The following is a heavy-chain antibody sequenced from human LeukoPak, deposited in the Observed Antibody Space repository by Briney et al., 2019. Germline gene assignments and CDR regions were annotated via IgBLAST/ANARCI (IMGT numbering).Heavy chain of an antibody. CDR1: AFTGGSNY. Sequence: GGSLRLSCAASAFTGGSNYMRWVRQTPGKGLEWVSAIYSGGRTYYANTVKGRLIVSRDNSKSTLYLQMNSLGAEETAVYYCASGNPCDYWGQGTLVTVSS. J-gene: IGHJ4*02. D-gene: IGHD4-23*01. CDR2: IYSGGRT. CDR3: ASGNPCDY. V-gene: IGHV3-53*01.